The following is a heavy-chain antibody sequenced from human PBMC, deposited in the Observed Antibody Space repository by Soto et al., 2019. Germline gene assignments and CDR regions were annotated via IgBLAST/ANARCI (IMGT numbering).Heavy chain of an antibody. Sequence: GWSRRVSCAASGFTFSSYAMSWVRQAPGKGLEWVSAISGSGGSTYYADSVKGRFTISRDNSKNTLYLQMNSLRAEDTAVYYCATRLVATIDFDYWGQGTLVTASS. V-gene: IGHV3-23*01. J-gene: IGHJ4*02. CDR3: ATRLVATIDFDY. CDR1: GFTFSSYA. CDR2: ISGSGGST. D-gene: IGHD5-12*01.